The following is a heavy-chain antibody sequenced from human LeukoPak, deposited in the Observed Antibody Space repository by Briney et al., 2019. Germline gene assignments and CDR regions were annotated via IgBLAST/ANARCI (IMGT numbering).Heavy chain of an antibody. J-gene: IGHJ5*02. Sequence: GGSLRLSCAASGFTFSSYWMHWVRQAPGKGLEWVSVIYSCGSTYYADSVKGRFTISRDNAKNSLYLQMNSLRAEDTAVYYCATSSGSYYNYGGLPNWFDPWGQGTLVTVSS. CDR1: GFTFSSYW. V-gene: IGHV3-66*01. CDR2: IYSCGST. CDR3: ATSSGSYYNYGGLPNWFDP. D-gene: IGHD3-10*01.